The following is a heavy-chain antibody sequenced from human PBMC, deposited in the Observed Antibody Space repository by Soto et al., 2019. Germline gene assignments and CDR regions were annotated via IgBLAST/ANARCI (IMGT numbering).Heavy chain of an antibody. CDR2: IYYSGST. V-gene: IGHV4-39*01. D-gene: IGHD3-3*01. CDR1: GGSISSSSYY. J-gene: IGHJ5*02. Sequence: SETLSLTCTVSGGSISSSSYYWGWIRQPPGKGLEWIGSIYYSGSTYYNPSLKSRVTISVDTSKNQFSLKLSSVTAADTAVHYCARLGLRFLEWLLFPNWFDPWGQGTMVTVYS. CDR3: ARLGLRFLEWLLFPNWFDP.